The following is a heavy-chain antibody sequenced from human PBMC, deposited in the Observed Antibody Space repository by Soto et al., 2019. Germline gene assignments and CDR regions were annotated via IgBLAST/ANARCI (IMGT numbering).Heavy chain of an antibody. Sequence: QVQLVQSGAEVKKPGASVKVSCKASGYTFTSYAMHWVRQAPGQRLEWMGWINAGNGNTKYSQKFQGRVTITRDTSASTAYMELSSLRSEDTAVYYCASPVETPEYSSSSEGGMTGWGQGTLVTVSS. D-gene: IGHD6-6*01. V-gene: IGHV1-3*01. CDR2: INAGNGNT. CDR1: GYTFTSYA. CDR3: ASPVETPEYSSSSEGGMTG. J-gene: IGHJ4*02.